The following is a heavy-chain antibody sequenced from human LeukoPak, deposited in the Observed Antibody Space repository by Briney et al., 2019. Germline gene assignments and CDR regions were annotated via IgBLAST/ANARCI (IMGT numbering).Heavy chain of an antibody. CDR2: IWYDGSNK. CDR3: ARVGYDSSGTYYFDY. J-gene: IGHJ4*02. D-gene: IGHD3-22*01. V-gene: IGHV3-33*01. CDR1: GFTFSSYG. Sequence: GGSLRLSCAASGFTFSSYGMHWVRQAPGKGLEWVAVIWYDGSNKYYADSVKGRFTISRDNSKSTLYLQMNSLRAEDTAVYYCARVGYDSSGTYYFDYWGQGTLVTVSS.